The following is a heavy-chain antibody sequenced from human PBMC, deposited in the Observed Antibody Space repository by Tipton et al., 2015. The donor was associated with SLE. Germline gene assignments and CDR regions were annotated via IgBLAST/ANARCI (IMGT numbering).Heavy chain of an antibody. V-gene: IGHV4-31*03. Sequence: TLSLTCTVSGGSISSGNYWNWIRQHPGKGLEWIGYVHYSGNTYYNPSLKSRATISADTSKNQFSLELSSVTAADTAVYYCARSDYYGTFDYWRQGTLVTVSS. CDR2: VHYSGNT. J-gene: IGHJ4*02. CDR3: ARSDYYGTFDY. D-gene: IGHD3-3*01. CDR1: GGSISSGNY.